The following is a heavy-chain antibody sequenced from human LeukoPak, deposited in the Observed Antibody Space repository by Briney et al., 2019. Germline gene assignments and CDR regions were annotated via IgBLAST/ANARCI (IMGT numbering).Heavy chain of an antibody. D-gene: IGHD3-22*01. CDR2: IYYSGST. V-gene: IGHV4-34*11. Sequence: PSETLSLTCAVYGGSFSGYYWSWLRQPPGKGLEWIGNIYYSGSTNYNPSLKSRVTISVDTSKNQFSLKLSSVTAADTAVYCCTRGSIAYYYMDVWGKGTTVTISS. J-gene: IGHJ6*03. CDR3: TRGSIAYYYMDV. CDR1: GGSFSGYY.